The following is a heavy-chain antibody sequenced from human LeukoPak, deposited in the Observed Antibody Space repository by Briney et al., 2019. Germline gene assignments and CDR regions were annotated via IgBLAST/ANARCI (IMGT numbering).Heavy chain of an antibody. D-gene: IGHD1-26*01. CDR2: ISGSGGST. CDR3: AKDWRESYYGLFDY. CDR1: GFTFSSYG. Sequence: GGSLRLSCAASGFTFSSYGMSWVRQAPGKGLEWVSAISGSGGSTYYADSVKGRFTISRDNSKNTLYLQMNSLRAEDTAVYYCAKDWRESYYGLFDYWGQGTLVTVSS. J-gene: IGHJ4*02. V-gene: IGHV3-23*01.